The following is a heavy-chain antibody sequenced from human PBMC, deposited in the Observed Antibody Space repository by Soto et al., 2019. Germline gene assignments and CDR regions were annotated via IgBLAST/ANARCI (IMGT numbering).Heavy chain of an antibody. CDR3: ARATRAVAGLDWFDP. Sequence: PSETLSLTCAVSGGSISSGGYSWSWIRQPPGKGLEWIGYIYHSGSTYYNPSLKSRVTISVDRSKNQFSLKLSSVTAADTAVYYCARATRAVAGLDWFDPWGQGTLVTVSS. V-gene: IGHV4-30-2*01. J-gene: IGHJ5*02. CDR2: IYHSGST. D-gene: IGHD6-19*01. CDR1: GGSISSGGYS.